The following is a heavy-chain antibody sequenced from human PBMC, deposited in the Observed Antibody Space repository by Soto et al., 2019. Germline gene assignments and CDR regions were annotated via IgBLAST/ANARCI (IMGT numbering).Heavy chain of an antibody. CDR2: INRDGRKK. Sequence: EVQLEESGGDLVQPGGSLRLSCAASGFTLSAYWMTWVRQAPGKGLEWVANINRDGRKKSYLDSVRGRFTISRDNVGNSLYLQIDSLRADDTALYYCARDVSPGSSSLYLDAFDIWGQGTMVTVSS. D-gene: IGHD6-13*01. CDR3: ARDVSPGSSSLYLDAFDI. CDR1: GFTLSAYW. J-gene: IGHJ3*02. V-gene: IGHV3-7*05.